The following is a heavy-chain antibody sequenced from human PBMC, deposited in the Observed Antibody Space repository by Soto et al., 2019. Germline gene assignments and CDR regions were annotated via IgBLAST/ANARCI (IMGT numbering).Heavy chain of an antibody. V-gene: IGHV1-18*01. J-gene: IGHJ4*02. Sequence: QVQLVQSGGEVKKPGASVTVSCKASGYTFINYHITWVRQAPGQGFEWMAWINTYNGMTDYAQRFQGRVTMTRDISTSTAYMELRNLGSDDTAVYFCAKSPRGEMATDWGQGTLVTVSS. D-gene: IGHD5-12*01. CDR1: GYTFINYH. CDR3: AKSPRGEMATD. CDR2: INTYNGMT.